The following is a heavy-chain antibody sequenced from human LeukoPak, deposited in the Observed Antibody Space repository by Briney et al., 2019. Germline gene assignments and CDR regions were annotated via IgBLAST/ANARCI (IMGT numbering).Heavy chain of an antibody. CDR1: GGSISSYY. J-gene: IGHJ6*03. CDR3: ARHCSGSYLQYYYYYMDV. Sequence: SETLSLTCTVSGGSISSYYWSWIRQPAGKGLEWIGRIYTSGSTNYNPSLKSRVTISVDTSKNQFSLKLSSVTAADTAVYYCARHCSGSYLQYYYYYMDVWGKGTTVTISS. CDR2: IYTSGST. D-gene: IGHD1-26*01. V-gene: IGHV4-4*07.